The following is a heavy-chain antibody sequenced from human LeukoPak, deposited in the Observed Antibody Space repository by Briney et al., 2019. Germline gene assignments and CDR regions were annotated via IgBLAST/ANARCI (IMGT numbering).Heavy chain of an antibody. CDR3: AKDGAASTYFDY. Sequence: GVSLRLSCAASGFTFTSYGMHWVRQAPGKGLEWVAVMWYDGTTKYYADSVKGRFTISRDNSKNMLYLQMSSLRAEDTAVYYCAKDGAASTYFDYWGQGTLVTVSS. J-gene: IGHJ4*02. CDR2: MWYDGTTK. CDR1: GFTFTSYG. V-gene: IGHV3-33*06. D-gene: IGHD4/OR15-4a*01.